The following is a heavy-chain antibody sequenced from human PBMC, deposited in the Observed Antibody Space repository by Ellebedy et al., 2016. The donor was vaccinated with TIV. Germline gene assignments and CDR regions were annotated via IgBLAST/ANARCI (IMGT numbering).Heavy chain of an antibody. Sequence: GESLKISCTASGYRFSNYWIGWVRQMPGKGLEWMGVIYPGDSDTSYRPSFQGQVTISTDNSNSTPYLQRSSLKAEDTAMYYCAKAVGYGDSEFYYWGQGTLVTVSS. V-gene: IGHV5-51*01. CDR1: GYRFSNYW. CDR3: AKAVGYGDSEFYY. CDR2: IYPGDSDT. J-gene: IGHJ4*02. D-gene: IGHD4/OR15-4a*01.